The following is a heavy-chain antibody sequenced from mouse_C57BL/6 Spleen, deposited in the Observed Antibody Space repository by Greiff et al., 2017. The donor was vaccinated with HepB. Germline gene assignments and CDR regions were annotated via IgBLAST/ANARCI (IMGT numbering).Heavy chain of an antibody. CDR2: IRNKAKGYTT. CDR3: ARAPLYYGSSYDWYFDV. V-gene: IGHV7-3*01. J-gene: IGHJ1*03. Sequence: EVQVVESGGGLVQPGGSLSLSCAASGFTFTDYYMSWVRQPPGKALEWLGFIRNKAKGYTTEYSASVKGRFTIYRDNSQSILYLQMNALRAEDSATYYCARAPLYYGSSYDWYFDVWGTGTTVTVSS. D-gene: IGHD1-1*01. CDR1: GFTFTDYY.